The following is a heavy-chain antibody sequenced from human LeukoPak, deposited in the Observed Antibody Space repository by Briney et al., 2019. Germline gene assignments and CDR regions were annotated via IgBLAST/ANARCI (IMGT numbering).Heavy chain of an antibody. V-gene: IGHV3-7*05. Sequence: GGSLGLSCAASGFTFSTYWMSWVRQAPGKGLEWVATINQDGSEKYYVDSVKGRFTISRDDAKNSLYLQMNSLRADDTAVYYCARKLYYYDTSALGWFDPRGQGTLVTVSS. CDR2: INQDGSEK. CDR3: ARKLYYYDTSALGWFDP. CDR1: GFTFSTYW. J-gene: IGHJ5*02. D-gene: IGHD3-22*01.